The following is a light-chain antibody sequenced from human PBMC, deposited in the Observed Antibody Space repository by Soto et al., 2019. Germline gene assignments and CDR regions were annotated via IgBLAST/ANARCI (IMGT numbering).Light chain of an antibody. CDR2: EVS. J-gene: IGLJ1*01. CDR3: SSYTTSSTVV. V-gene: IGLV2-14*03. CDR1: SSDVGGYNF. Sequence: QSVLTQPASVFGSPGQSITISCTGTSSDVGGYNFVSWYQQHPGKAPKLTIYEVSNRPSGVSNRFSGSKSGNTASLTIYGLQPEDEAAYYCSSYTTSSTVVFGTGTKVTVL.